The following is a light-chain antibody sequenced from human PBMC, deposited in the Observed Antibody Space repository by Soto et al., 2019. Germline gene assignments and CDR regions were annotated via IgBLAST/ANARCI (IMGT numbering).Light chain of an antibody. Sequence: QSALTQPASVSGSPGQSITISCTGTSSDVGGYNYVSWYQQHPGKAPKLMIYEVSNRPSGLSNRFSGSKSGNTASLTISGLQAEDEADYYCSSCTSSSTLEVFGGGTKLTVL. J-gene: IGLJ3*02. V-gene: IGLV2-14*01. CDR1: SSDVGGYNY. CDR2: EVS. CDR3: SSCTSSSTLEV.